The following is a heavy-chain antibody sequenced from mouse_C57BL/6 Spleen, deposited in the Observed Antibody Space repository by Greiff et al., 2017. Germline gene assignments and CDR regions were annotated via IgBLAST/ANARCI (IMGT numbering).Heavy chain of an antibody. CDR1: GYSFTGYY. Sequence: EVQLQESGPELVKPGASVKISCKASGYSFTGYYMNWVKQSPEKSLEWIGEINPSTGGTTYNQKFKAKATLTVDKSSSTAYMQLKSLTSEDSAVYYGARHDYDGAWFAYWGQGTLVTVSA. J-gene: IGHJ3*01. V-gene: IGHV1-42*01. D-gene: IGHD2-4*01. CDR2: INPSTGGT. CDR3: ARHDYDGAWFAY.